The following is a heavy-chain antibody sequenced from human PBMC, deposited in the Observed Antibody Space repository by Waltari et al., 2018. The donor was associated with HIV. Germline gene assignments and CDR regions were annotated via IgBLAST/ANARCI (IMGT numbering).Heavy chain of an antibody. D-gene: IGHD3-10*01. V-gene: IGHV4-38-2*02. Sequence: ESGPGLLEPSETLSLTCTVSNYSITGPYWAWIRQSPGMGLEWIASIYHTGITYYNPSLKTRVTISMDTPTNAFSLRLTSMTAADTAVYYCARDGFVGRFYYYGLDVWGPGTTVIVS. J-gene: IGHJ6*02. CDR3: ARDGFVGRFYYYGLDV. CDR2: IYHTGIT. CDR1: NYSITGPY.